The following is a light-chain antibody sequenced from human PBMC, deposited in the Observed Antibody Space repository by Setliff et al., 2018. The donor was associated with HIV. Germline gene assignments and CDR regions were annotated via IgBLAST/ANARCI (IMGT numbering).Light chain of an antibody. CDR3: CSYTTRSTWV. J-gene: IGLJ3*02. Sequence: QSALTQPPSVSGSPGQSVAISCTGANSDIGTYNFVSWYQQAPGTAPKLIIYEVTNRPSGVPDPFSGSKSGNAASLLISGLQPEDEAHYYCCSYTTRSTWVFGGGTKVTVL. CDR1: NSDIGTYNF. V-gene: IGLV2-18*02. CDR2: EVT.